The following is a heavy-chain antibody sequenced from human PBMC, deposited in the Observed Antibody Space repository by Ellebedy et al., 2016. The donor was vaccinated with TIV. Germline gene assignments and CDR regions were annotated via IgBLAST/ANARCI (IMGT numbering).Heavy chain of an antibody. CDR3: ARGEDEQGSNY. D-gene: IGHD3-10*01. J-gene: IGHJ4*02. V-gene: IGHV4-4*07. CDR2: IYTRGST. CDR1: GGSISSYY. Sequence: MPSETLSLTCTVSGGSISSYYWSWIRQPAGKGLEWIGRIYTRGSTNYNPSLQSRVTMSVDTSKNQFSLKLSSVTAADTAVYYCARGEDEQGSNYWGQGTLVTVSS.